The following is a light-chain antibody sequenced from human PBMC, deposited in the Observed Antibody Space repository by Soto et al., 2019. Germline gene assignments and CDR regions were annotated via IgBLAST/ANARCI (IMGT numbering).Light chain of an antibody. V-gene: IGKV3-20*01. J-gene: IGKJ2*01. CDR1: RSVSSRY. CDR3: HQYGYSPNT. Sequence: EIVLTQSPGTLSLSPGERATLSCRASRSVSSRYLAWYQQQPGQAPMLLIYGASSRATGIPDRFSGSGSAKDFTLTITGLEPEDFAVYHCHQYGYSPNTFGQGTKLEIK. CDR2: GAS.